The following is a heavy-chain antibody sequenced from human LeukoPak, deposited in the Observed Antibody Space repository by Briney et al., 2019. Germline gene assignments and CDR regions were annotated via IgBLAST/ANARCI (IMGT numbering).Heavy chain of an antibody. Sequence: SETLSLTCTVSGDSISSHYWSWIRQPPGKGLKWIGSIYYSGSTYYNPSLKSRVTISVDTSKNQFSLKLSSVTAADTAVYYCAREIAAAVPFDYWGQGTLVTVSS. V-gene: IGHV4-39*07. CDR1: GDSISSHY. D-gene: IGHD6-13*01. J-gene: IGHJ4*02. CDR3: AREIAAAVPFDY. CDR2: IYYSGST.